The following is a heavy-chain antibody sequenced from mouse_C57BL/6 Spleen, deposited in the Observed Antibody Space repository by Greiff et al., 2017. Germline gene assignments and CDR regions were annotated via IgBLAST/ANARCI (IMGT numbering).Heavy chain of an antibody. CDR1: GYSITSGYY. J-gene: IGHJ4*01. Sequence: EVQLQQSGPGLVKPSQSLSLTCSVTGYSITSGYYWNWIRQFPGNKLEWMGYISYDGSNNYNPSLKNRISITRDTSKNQFFLKLNSVTTEDTATYYCARDKYGNYFYYAMDYWGQGTSVTVSS. CDR2: ISYDGSN. D-gene: IGHD2-10*02. V-gene: IGHV3-6*01. CDR3: ARDKYGNYFYYAMDY.